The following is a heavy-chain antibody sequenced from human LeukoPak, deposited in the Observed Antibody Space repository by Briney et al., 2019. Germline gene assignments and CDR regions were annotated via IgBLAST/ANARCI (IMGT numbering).Heavy chain of an antibody. V-gene: IGHV3-30-3*01. Sequence: GGSLRLSCAASRFTFSSFAMHWVRQAPGKGLEWVAVISYDGSNKYYADSVKGRFTISRDNSKNTLYLQMNSLRAEDTAVYYCARDVKLYGDYLAYWGQGTLVTVSS. J-gene: IGHJ4*02. D-gene: IGHD4-17*01. CDR1: RFTFSSFA. CDR2: ISYDGSNK. CDR3: ARDVKLYGDYLAY.